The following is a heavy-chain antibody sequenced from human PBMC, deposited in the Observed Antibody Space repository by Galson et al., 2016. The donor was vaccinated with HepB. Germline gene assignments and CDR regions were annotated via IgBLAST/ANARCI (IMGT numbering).Heavy chain of an antibody. J-gene: IGHJ5*02. CDR2: IYPGDSDT. D-gene: IGHD3-10*01. CDR1: GYNFNTYW. Sequence: QSGAEVTKPGESLKISCKGSGYNFNTYWIGWVRQMPGKGLEWMGIIYPGDSDTRYSPSFQGQVTFSADKSINTAYLQWSSLKASDTAMYFCASRSYYGSAYEYNWFDPWCQGTLVTVSS. CDR3: ASRSYYGSAYEYNWFDP. V-gene: IGHV5-51*01.